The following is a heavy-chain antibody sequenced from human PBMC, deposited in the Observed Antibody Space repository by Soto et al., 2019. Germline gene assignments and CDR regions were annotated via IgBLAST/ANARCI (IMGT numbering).Heavy chain of an antibody. CDR3: AKRHYGDYGEFDY. V-gene: IGHV3-23*01. D-gene: IGHD4-17*01. CDR2: ISGSGGST. CDR1: GFTFSSYA. Sequence: QAGGSLRLSCAASGFTFSSYAMRWVRQAPGKGLEWVSAISGSGGSTYYADSVKGRFTISRDNSKNTLYLQMNSLRAEDTAVYYCAKRHYGDYGEFDYWGQGTLVTVSS. J-gene: IGHJ4*02.